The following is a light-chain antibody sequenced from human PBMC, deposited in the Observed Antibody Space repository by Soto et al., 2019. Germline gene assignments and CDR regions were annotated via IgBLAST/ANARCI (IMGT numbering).Light chain of an antibody. CDR1: QSVSSSY. J-gene: IGKJ1*01. CDR2: GTS. V-gene: IGKV3-20*01. CDR3: QQYDNSPWT. Sequence: EIVLTQSPGTLSLSPGERATLSCRASQSVSSSYFAWYQQKPGQAPRLVIYGTSSRATGIPDRFSGSGSGTGFSLTINRLEPEDFAVYYCQQYDNSPWTFGQGTKVDIK.